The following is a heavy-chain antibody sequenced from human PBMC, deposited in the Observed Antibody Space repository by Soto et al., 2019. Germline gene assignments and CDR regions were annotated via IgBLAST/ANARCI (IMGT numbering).Heavy chain of an antibody. J-gene: IGHJ4*02. V-gene: IGHV3-30*03. D-gene: IGHD5-12*01. CDR1: GFIFSDYG. CDR3: ARRRDGYNIDY. CDR2: ISYDGSNT. Sequence: GGSLRLSCAASGFIFSDYGIHWVRQTPGKGLEWVAVISYDGSNTHFVDSVKGRFTLSRDNFKNAVYLQMNSLRADDTGVYYCARRRDGYNIDYWGQGTRVTVS.